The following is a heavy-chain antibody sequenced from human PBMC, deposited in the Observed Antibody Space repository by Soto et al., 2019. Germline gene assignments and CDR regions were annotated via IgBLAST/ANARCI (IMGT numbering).Heavy chain of an antibody. D-gene: IGHD5-12*01. CDR1: GVSISNHY. CDR3: TKGGWSLDS. V-gene: IGHV4-59*11. CDR2: IHYSGSS. J-gene: IGHJ4*02. Sequence: QVQLQESGPGLVKPSETLSLTCNVSGVSISNHYWSWIRQPPGKGLEWIGYIHYSGSSSYNPSLKSRVSTSLDTSKNQSSLKLSSVTPVDTAVYYCTKGGWSLDSWGRGALVTVSS.